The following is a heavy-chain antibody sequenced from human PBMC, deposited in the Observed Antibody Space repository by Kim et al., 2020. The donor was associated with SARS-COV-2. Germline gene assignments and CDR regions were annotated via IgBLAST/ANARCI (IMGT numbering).Heavy chain of an antibody. Sequence: GGSLRLSCAASGFTVSSNYMSWVRQAPGKGLEWVSVIYSGGSTYYADSVKGRFTISRDNSKNTLYLQMNSLRAEDTAVYYCASVFPKNWNYVLAFDIWGQGTMVTVSS. CDR2: IYSGGST. CDR1: GFTVSSNY. D-gene: IGHD1-7*01. V-gene: IGHV3-53*01. CDR3: ASVFPKNWNYVLAFDI. J-gene: IGHJ3*02.